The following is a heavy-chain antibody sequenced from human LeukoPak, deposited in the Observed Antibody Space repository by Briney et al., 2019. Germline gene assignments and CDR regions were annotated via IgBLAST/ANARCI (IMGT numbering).Heavy chain of an antibody. D-gene: IGHD4-17*01. V-gene: IGHV3-7*01. CDR1: GFTLSSHW. J-gene: IGHJ6*02. CDR3: ARDLNDYGDSSYYYYYGMDV. Sequence: GSLRLSCAASGFTLSSHWRSWVRQDPGKGWDWVDNIKQVGSENYYVDSLKGRFTISRDNAKNSLYLQMNSLRAEDTAVYYCARDLNDYGDSSYYYYYGMDVWGQGTTVTVSS. CDR2: IKQVGSEN.